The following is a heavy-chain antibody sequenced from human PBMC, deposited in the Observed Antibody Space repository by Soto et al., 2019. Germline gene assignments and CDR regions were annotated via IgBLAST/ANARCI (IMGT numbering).Heavy chain of an antibody. CDR2: ISYDGSNK. Sequence: GGSLRLSCAASGFTFSSYAMHWVRQAPGKGLEWVAVISYDGSNKYYADSVKGRFTISRDNSKNTLYLQMNRLRAEDTAVYYCARQLRVYCSGGSCYSGGMDVWGQGTTVTVSS. V-gene: IGHV3-30-3*01. J-gene: IGHJ6*02. D-gene: IGHD2-15*01. CDR1: GFTFSSYA. CDR3: ARQLRVYCSGGSCYSGGMDV.